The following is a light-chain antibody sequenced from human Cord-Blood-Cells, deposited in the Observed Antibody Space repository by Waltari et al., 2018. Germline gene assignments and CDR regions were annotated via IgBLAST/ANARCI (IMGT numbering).Light chain of an antibody. Sequence: QSALTPPSPVSGSPGQSITISCTGTRGDVGGYNYVSWYQQHPGKAPKLMIYEVSNRPSGVSNRFSGSKSGNTASLTISGLQAEDEADYYCSSYTSSSTLEVVFGGGTKLTVL. J-gene: IGLJ2*01. V-gene: IGLV2-14*01. CDR3: SSYTSSSTLEVV. CDR1: RGDVGGYNY. CDR2: EVS.